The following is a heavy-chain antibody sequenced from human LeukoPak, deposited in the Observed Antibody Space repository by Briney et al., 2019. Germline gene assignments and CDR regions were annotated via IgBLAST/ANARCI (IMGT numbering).Heavy chain of an antibody. V-gene: IGHV3-21*01. D-gene: IGHD1-1*01. CDR1: GFTFNTYT. CDR2: ISSSSRYI. J-gene: IGHJ4*02. Sequence: SGGSLRLSCALSGFTFNTYTMNWLRQAPGKGLEWVSSISSSSRYIYYADSVKGRFTISRDTAKNSLYLQMNSLRGEDTAVYYCARDPEWNDGWDFGYWGQGTLVTVSS. CDR3: ARDPEWNDGWDFGY.